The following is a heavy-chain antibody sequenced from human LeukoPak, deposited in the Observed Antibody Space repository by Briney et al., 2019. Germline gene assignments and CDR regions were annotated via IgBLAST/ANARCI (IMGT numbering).Heavy chain of an antibody. CDR2: IHYSGTT. V-gene: IGHV4-59*01. CDR3: ARDKRGSYADY. CDR1: GGSMSEYY. Sequence: SETLSFTCTVSGGSMSEYYWGWIRQSPGKGLEWIGYIHYSGTTSYNPSLKGRVTISLDTSTNQFSLKLSSVTAADTAIYYCARDKRGSYADYWGQGTLVTVSS. J-gene: IGHJ4*02. D-gene: IGHD3-16*01.